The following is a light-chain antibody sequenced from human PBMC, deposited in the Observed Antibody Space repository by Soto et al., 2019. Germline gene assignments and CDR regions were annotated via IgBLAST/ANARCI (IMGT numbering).Light chain of an antibody. CDR2: DIS. CDR1: HSISRL. Sequence: DIQMTQSPSTLSASVGDRVPITCRASHSISRLLAWYQQKPGKAPKVIIYDISNLESGVPSRFSGSGSGTEFTLTISSLQPEDFATYYCQEYNTFSFTFGQGTRLEI. J-gene: IGKJ2*01. CDR3: QEYNTFSFT. V-gene: IGKV1-5*01.